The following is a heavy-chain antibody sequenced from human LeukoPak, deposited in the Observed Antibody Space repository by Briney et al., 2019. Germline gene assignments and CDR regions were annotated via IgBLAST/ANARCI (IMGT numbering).Heavy chain of an antibody. CDR2: IYHSGST. V-gene: IGHV4-38-2*02. CDR1: GYSISSGYY. CDR3: AREYWYFDL. Sequence: PSETLSLTCTVSGYSISSGYYWGWIRQPPGKGLEWIGSIYHSGSTYYNPSLKSRVTISVDTSKNQFSLKLSSVTAADTAVYYCAREYWYFDLWGRGTLVTVSS. J-gene: IGHJ2*01.